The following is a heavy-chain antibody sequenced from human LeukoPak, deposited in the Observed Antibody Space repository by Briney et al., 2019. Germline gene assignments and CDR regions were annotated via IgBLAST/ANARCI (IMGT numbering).Heavy chain of an antibody. CDR1: LYTFTSYD. CDR2: MNPNSGNT. J-gene: IGHJ4*02. V-gene: IGHV1-8*01. CDR3: ARGPYGAVAGTFGDLDY. D-gene: IGHD6-19*01. Sequence: SVKVSCKPSLYTFTSYDRNWVGQAAARAREWMGGMNPNSGNTGYAQKFQGRVTMTTNTSTSTAYMELSSLRSEDTAVYYCARGPYGAVAGTFGDLDYWGQGTLVTVSS.